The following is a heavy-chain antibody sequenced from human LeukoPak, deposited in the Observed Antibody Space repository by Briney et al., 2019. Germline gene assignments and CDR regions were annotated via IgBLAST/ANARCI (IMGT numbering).Heavy chain of an antibody. J-gene: IGHJ4*02. CDR2: IYTSGST. Sequence: SETLSLICTVSGVSISTYSWSWIRQPAGKGLEWIGRIYTSGSTNYNPSLKSRVTMSVDTSKNQFSLKLRSVTAADTAVYYCAREGDSGYDYWGQGTLVTVSS. V-gene: IGHV4-4*07. CDR1: GVSISTYS. D-gene: IGHD5-12*01. CDR3: AREGDSGYDY.